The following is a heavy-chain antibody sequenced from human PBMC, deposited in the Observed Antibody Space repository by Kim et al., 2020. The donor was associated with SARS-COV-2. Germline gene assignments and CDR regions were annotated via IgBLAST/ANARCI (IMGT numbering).Heavy chain of an antibody. J-gene: IGHJ6*03. CDR2: MNPNSGNT. CDR3: ARGVKVPAAIWISYYYYMDV. CDR1: GYTFTSYD. D-gene: IGHD2-2*01. V-gene: IGHV1-8*01. Sequence: ASVKVSCKPSGYTFTSYDINWVRQATGQGLEWMGWMNPNSGNTGYAQKFQGRVTMTRNTSISTAYMELSSLRSEDTAVYYCARGVKVPAAIWISYYYYMDVWGKGTTVTVSS.